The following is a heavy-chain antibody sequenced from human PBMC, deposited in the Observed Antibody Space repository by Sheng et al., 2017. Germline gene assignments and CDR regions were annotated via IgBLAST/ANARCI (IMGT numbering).Heavy chain of an antibody. CDR1: GFTFSSYA. Sequence: EVQLLESGGGLVQPGGSLRLSCAASGFTFSSYAMSWVRQAPGKGLEWVAAISGSGDSTYYADSVKGRFTISRDNSKNTLYVQMNSLRAEDTAVYYCAKKSGTSPYYYYMDVWGQGTTGHRLL. CDR3: AKKSGTSPYYYYMDV. J-gene: IGHJ6*03. V-gene: IGHV3-23*01. D-gene: IGHD2-2*01. CDR2: ISGSGDST.